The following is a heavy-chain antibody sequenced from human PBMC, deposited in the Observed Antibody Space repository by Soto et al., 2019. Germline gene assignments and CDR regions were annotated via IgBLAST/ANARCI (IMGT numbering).Heavy chain of an antibody. CDR2: MYYSGDT. D-gene: IGHD1-1*01. J-gene: IGHJ6*02. CDR1: GGSINNYY. V-gene: IGHV4-59*01. Sequence: QVQLQESGPGLVKPSETLSLTCTVSGGSINNYYWVWLRQPPGEGLEWIGHMYYSGDTDYNPSLKSRVAISADTSKNRFSLRLTSVPAADTAVYYCARGDWNGYFYTGMDVWGQRTTVIVSS. CDR3: ARGDWNGYFYTGMDV.